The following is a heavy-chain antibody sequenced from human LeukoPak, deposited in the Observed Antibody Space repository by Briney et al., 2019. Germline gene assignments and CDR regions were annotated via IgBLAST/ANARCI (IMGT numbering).Heavy chain of an antibody. Sequence: PGGSLRLSCAASGFTFSSYGMSWVRQAPGKGLEWVSAISGSGGSTYYADSVKGRFTISRDNSKNTLYLQMNSLRAEDTAVYYCARDSWDTAMVEGYYYYYMDVWGKGTTVTVSS. V-gene: IGHV3-23*01. CDR3: ARDSWDTAMVEGYYYYYMDV. CDR1: GFTFSSYG. CDR2: ISGSGGST. D-gene: IGHD5-18*01. J-gene: IGHJ6*03.